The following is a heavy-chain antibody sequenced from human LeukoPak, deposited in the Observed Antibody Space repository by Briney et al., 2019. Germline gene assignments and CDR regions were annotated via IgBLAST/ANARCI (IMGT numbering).Heavy chain of an antibody. Sequence: SETLSLTCTVSGGSISSGSYYWSWIRQPAGKGLEWIGRIYTSGSTNYNPSLKSRVTISVDTSKNQFSLKLSSVTAADTAVYYCARRLAGSGSYYIWPRYNWFDPWGQGTLVSVSS. J-gene: IGHJ5*02. CDR2: IYTSGST. CDR1: GGSISSGSYY. D-gene: IGHD3-10*01. CDR3: ARRLAGSGSYYIWPRYNWFDP. V-gene: IGHV4-61*02.